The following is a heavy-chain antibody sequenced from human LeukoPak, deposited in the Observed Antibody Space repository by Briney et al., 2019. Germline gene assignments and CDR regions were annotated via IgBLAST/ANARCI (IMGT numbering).Heavy chain of an antibody. V-gene: IGHV3-21*01. D-gene: IGHD5-12*01. CDR3: ARDGRGYSGYDQFDY. CDR2: ISSSSSYI. CDR1: GFTFSSYS. Sequence: PGGSLRLSCAASGFTFSSYSVNWVRQAPGKGLEWVSSISSSSSYIYYADSVKGRFTISRDNAKNSLYLQMNSLRAEDTAVYYCARDGRGYSGYDQFDYWGQGTLVTVSS. J-gene: IGHJ4*02.